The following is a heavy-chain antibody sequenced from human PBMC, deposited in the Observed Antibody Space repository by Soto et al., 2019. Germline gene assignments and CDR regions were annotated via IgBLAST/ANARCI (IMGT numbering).Heavy chain of an antibody. Sequence: VQLVESGGGVVQPGRSLRLSCAASGFTFSDYAMHWVRQAPGKGLERVAVVSYDGRNTHYADSVMGRFTISRDSSKNTVSLEMTSLRAEGTAVYYCAKGGPQCLVTSDFNYWGQGALVTVSS. V-gene: IGHV3-30*18. CDR2: VSYDGRNT. J-gene: IGHJ4*02. CDR1: GFTFSDYA. CDR3: AKGGPQCLVTSDFNY. D-gene: IGHD6-19*01.